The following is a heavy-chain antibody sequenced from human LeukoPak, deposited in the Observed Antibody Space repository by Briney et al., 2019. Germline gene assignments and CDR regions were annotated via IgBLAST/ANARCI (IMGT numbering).Heavy chain of an antibody. D-gene: IGHD6-6*01. CDR3: ATGSLKF. CDR2: IKQDGSEK. V-gene: IGHV3-7*01. J-gene: IGHJ4*02. Sequence: GGSLRLSCAASGFTVSSNYMSWVRQAPGKGLEWVANIKQDGSEKYYVDSVKGRFTISKDNAENSLYLQMNSLRVEDTAVYYCATGSLKFWGQGTLVTVSS. CDR1: GFTVSSNY.